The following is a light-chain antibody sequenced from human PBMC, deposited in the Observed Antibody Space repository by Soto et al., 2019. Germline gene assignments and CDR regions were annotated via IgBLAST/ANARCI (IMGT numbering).Light chain of an antibody. V-gene: IGLV2-14*01. Sequence: QSVLTQPASVSGSPGQSITISCTGTSSDVGRYNFVSWYQQHPGKAPKLMIYDVSNRPSGVSNRFSGSKSDNTASLTISGLQAEDEADYYCSSYTSSTTDVFGTGTEVTVL. J-gene: IGLJ1*01. CDR1: SSDVGRYNF. CDR2: DVS. CDR3: SSYTSSTTDV.